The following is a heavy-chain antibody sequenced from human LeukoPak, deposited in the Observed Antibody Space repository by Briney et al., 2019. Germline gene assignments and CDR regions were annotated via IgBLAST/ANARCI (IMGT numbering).Heavy chain of an antibody. J-gene: IGHJ4*02. CDR1: GATFTSYA. CDR3: ARDRPGGC. Sequence: SVKLSCKASGATFTSYAIGWVRQAPGQGLELMGMIIPIFGIANYAQKFQGRVTITADKSTRTDYMELSSVRSEDTAVYYCARDRPGGCWGQGTLVTVSS. V-gene: IGHV1-69*04. D-gene: IGHD3-10*01. CDR2: IIPIFGIA.